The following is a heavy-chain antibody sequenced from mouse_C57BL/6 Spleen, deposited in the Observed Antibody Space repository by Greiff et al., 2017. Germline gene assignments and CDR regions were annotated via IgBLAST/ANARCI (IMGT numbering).Heavy chain of an antibody. D-gene: IGHD1-1*01. Sequence: VKLQQPGAELVKPGASVKLSCKASGYTFTSYWMHWVKQRPGRDLEWIGRIDPNSGGTKYNEKFKSKATLTVDTPSSTAYMQLSSLTSEDSAVYYCARRYYYGRDYAMDYWGQGTSVTVSS. V-gene: IGHV1-72*01. CDR3: ARRYYYGRDYAMDY. CDR2: IDPNSGGT. CDR1: GYTFTSYW. J-gene: IGHJ4*01.